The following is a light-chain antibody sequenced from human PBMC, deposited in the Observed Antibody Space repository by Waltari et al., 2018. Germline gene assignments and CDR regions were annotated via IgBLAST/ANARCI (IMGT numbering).Light chain of an antibody. CDR3: QQRNNWPPWT. Sequence: EILLTQSPAILSLSPGERATLSCRASRSVNSNLAWYQHNPGHAPRLLIYRASNRATVVQDRFSGSGSGTDFTLTISSLEPEDFAVYYCQQRNNWPPWTFGQGTKVEVK. J-gene: IGKJ1*01. V-gene: IGKV3-11*01. CDR2: RAS. CDR1: RSVNSN.